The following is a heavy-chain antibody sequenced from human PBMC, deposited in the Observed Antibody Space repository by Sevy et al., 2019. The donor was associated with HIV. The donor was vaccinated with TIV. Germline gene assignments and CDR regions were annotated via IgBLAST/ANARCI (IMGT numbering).Heavy chain of an antibody. J-gene: IGHJ5*02. CDR1: GFTFSDYG. V-gene: IGHV3-30*02. CDR3: AKDHCSSTSCSYRFDP. Sequence: GGSLRLSCAASGFTFSDYGMHWVRQAPGKGLEWVAFKKYDGSYKVYADSVKGRFTISRNNNDNTLNLQMEGLRADETAVYYCAKDHCSSTSCSYRFDPWGQGTLVTVSS. CDR2: KKYDGSYK. D-gene: IGHD2-2*01.